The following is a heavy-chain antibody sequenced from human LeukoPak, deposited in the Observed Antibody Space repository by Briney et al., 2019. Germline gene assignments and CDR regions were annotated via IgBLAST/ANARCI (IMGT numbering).Heavy chain of an antibody. D-gene: IGHD3-22*01. CDR1: GFTFSSYS. CDR2: ISSSSSTI. V-gene: IGHV3-48*04. J-gene: IGHJ1*01. CDR3: ARAPYYYDSSGYYSNHAEYFQH. Sequence: GWSLRLSCAASGFTFSSYSMNWVRQAPGKGLEWVSYISSSSSTIYYADSVKGRFTISRDNAKNSLYLQMNSLRAEDTAVYYCARAPYYYDSSGYYSNHAEYFQHWGQGTLVTVSS.